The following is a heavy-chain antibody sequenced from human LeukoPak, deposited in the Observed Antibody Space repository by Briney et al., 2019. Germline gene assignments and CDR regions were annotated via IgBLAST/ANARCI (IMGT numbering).Heavy chain of an antibody. J-gene: IGHJ1*01. CDR1: GGSISSYY. CDR3: ARSRRDGYGTFQH. V-gene: IGHV4-59*01. Sequence: SETLSLTCTVSGGSISSYYWSWIRQPPGKGLEWIGYIYYSGSTNYTPSLKSRVTISVDTSKNQFSLKLSSVTAADTAVYYCARSRRDGYGTFQHWGQGTLVTVSS. D-gene: IGHD5-24*01. CDR2: IYYSGST.